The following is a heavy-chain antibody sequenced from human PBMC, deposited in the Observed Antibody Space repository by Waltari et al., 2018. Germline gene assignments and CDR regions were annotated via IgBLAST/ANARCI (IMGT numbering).Heavy chain of an antibody. D-gene: IGHD1-20*01. CDR3: ARDPLIGSVHGMDV. V-gene: IGHV3-7*01. Sequence: EVQLVQSGGGLVQSGGSLRLSCAASGFSFNKYWMSWVRQAPGKGLEWLANIEVDGSHQNYVDSVKGRFTISRDNPKNLLFLQMNGLRAEDTAEYYCARDPLIGSVHGMDVWGQGTTVTVSS. CDR2: IEVDGSHQ. J-gene: IGHJ6*02. CDR1: GFSFNKYW.